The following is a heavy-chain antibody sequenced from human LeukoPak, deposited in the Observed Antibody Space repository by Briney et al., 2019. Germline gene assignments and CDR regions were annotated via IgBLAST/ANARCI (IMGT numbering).Heavy chain of an antibody. V-gene: IGHV3-64*01. Sequence: GGSLRLSCAASRFTFSNYNMHWVRQAPGKGLEYVSAISSNGGSTYYANSVKGRFTISRDNSKNTLYLQMGSLRAEDMAVYYCVRDLGGSDDYWGQGTLVTVSS. J-gene: IGHJ4*02. CDR3: VRDLGGSDDY. D-gene: IGHD2-15*01. CDR1: RFTFSNYN. CDR2: ISSNGGST.